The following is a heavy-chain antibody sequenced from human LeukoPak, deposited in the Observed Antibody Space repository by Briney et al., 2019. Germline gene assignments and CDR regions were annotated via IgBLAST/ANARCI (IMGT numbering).Heavy chain of an antibody. Sequence: ASVKVSCKASGYTFTGYYMHWVRQAPGQGLEWMGRINPNSGGTNYAQKFQGRVTMTRDTSISTAYMELSRLISDDTAVYYCAREDDYVWGSYRPNFDYWGQGTLVTVSS. D-gene: IGHD3-16*02. CDR2: INPNSGGT. V-gene: IGHV1-2*06. CDR3: AREDDYVWGSYRPNFDY. J-gene: IGHJ4*02. CDR1: GYTFTGYY.